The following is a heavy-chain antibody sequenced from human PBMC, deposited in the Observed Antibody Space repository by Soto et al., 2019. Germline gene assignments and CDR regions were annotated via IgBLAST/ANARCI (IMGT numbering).Heavy chain of an antibody. V-gene: IGHV3-30*18. D-gene: IGHD4-4*01. CDR2: ISYDGSNK. CDR1: GFTFSSYG. Sequence: GGSLRLSCAASGFTFSSYGVHWVRQAPGKGLEWVAVISYDGSNKYYADSVKGRFTISRDNSKNTLYLQMNSLRAEDTAVYYCAKDLGVTTSYYYYGMDVWGQGTTVTVSS. J-gene: IGHJ6*02. CDR3: AKDLGVTTSYYYYGMDV.